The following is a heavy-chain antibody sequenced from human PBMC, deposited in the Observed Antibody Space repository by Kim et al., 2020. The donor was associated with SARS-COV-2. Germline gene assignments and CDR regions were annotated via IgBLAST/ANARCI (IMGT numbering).Heavy chain of an antibody. J-gene: IGHJ5*02. D-gene: IGHD5-12*01. Sequence: YYADSVKGRFSISRDNSKNTLYLQMSSLRAEDTAVYYCAKESRYSGYGDPWGQGTLVTVSS. V-gene: IGHV3-23*01. CDR3: AKESRYSGYGDP.